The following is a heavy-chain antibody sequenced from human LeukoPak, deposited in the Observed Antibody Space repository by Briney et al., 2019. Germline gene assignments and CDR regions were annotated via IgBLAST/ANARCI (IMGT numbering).Heavy chain of an antibody. V-gene: IGHV7-4-1*02. CDR2: INTNTGNP. J-gene: IGHJ4*02. CDR1: GYTFTSYA. D-gene: IGHD5-18*01. Sequence: ASVKVSCKASGYTFTSYAMNWVRQAPGQGLEWMGWINTNTGNPTYAQGFTGRFVFSLDTSVSTAYLQISSLKAEDTAVYYCARDGNSYGNPAVDYWGQGTLVTVSS. CDR3: ARDGNSYGNPAVDY.